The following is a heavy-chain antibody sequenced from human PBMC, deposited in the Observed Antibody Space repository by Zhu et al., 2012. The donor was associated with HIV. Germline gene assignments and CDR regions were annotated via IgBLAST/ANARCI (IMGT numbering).Heavy chain of an antibody. CDR1: GYSIFNGYY. D-gene: IGHD2-15*01. Sequence: QVQLQESGPGLVKPSETLSLTCTVFGYSIFNGYYWGWVRQPPGKGLEWIGSFYRTGDIYYNPSLKSRVTISGDMSKNQFSLRLNSVTAADTAVYYCAQKEGYCSGGRCYRFLFDPWSQGTLVTVSS. J-gene: IGHJ5*02. CDR2: FYRTGDI. CDR3: AQKEGYCSGGRCYRFLFDP. V-gene: IGHV4-38-2*02.